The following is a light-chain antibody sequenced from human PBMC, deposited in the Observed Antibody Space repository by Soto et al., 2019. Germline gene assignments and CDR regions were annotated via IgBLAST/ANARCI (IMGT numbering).Light chain of an antibody. Sequence: ENVLTQSPATLSLSPGEGATLSCRASESVGSDLAWYQQKPGQPPRLLIYDVSGRATGVPARFGGSGSGTDFTLTISSLEPEDFAVYYCQQRDSWPLTFGGGTKVEIK. CDR2: DVS. J-gene: IGKJ4*01. CDR1: ESVGSD. V-gene: IGKV3-11*01. CDR3: QQRDSWPLT.